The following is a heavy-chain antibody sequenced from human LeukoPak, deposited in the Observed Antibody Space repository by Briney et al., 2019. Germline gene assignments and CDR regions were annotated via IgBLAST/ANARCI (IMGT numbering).Heavy chain of an antibody. CDR2: ISGSGGST. J-gene: IGHJ4*02. Sequence: GGPLRLSCAASGFTFSSYAMSWVRQAPGKGLEWVSAISGSGGSTYYADSVKGRFTISRDNSKNTLYLQMNSLRAEDTAVYYCAKGTMWPPGYFDYWGQGTLVTVSS. D-gene: IGHD2-21*01. CDR3: AKGTMWPPGYFDY. V-gene: IGHV3-23*01. CDR1: GFTFSSYA.